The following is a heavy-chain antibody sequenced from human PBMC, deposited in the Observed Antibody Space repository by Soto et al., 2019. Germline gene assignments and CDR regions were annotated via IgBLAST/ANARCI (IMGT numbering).Heavy chain of an antibody. CDR2: VNNDGSST. CDR1: GVTFSTYW. D-gene: IGHD6-6*01. V-gene: IGHV3-74*03. J-gene: IGHJ4*02. Sequence: PGGSLRLSCAASGVTFSTYWMHWVRQAPGKGLVWVSRVNNDGSSTTYADSVKGRFTISRDNAKNTLYLQMNSLRAEDTAVYYCVNSDFEYSSSSGEDYWGQGTLVTVSS. CDR3: VNSDFEYSSSSGEDY.